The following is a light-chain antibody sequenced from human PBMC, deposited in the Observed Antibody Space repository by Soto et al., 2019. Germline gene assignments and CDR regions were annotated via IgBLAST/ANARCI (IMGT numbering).Light chain of an antibody. V-gene: IGLV1-40*01. CDR3: QAYDYSLTAFV. CDR2: GNR. Sequence: QAVVTQPPSVSGAPGQRVTISCTGNNSNLGAGYDVHWYQQLPGAAPKLVIFGNRNRPSGVPERFSGCKSGTSASLAITGRQDDDEADYYCQAYDYSLTAFVFGGGTKVTVL. CDR1: NSNLGAGYD. J-gene: IGLJ3*02.